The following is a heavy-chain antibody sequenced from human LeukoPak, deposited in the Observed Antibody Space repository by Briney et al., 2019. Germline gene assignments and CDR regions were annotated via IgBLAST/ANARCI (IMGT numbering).Heavy chain of an antibody. CDR1: GFTVSTNY. CDR2: IYSGGST. J-gene: IGHJ4*02. V-gene: IGHV3-66*02. D-gene: IGHD2/OR15-2a*01. Sequence: PGGSLRLPCAASGFTVSTNYMSWVRQPPGKGLEWVSVIYSGGSTYYADSVKGRFTISRDNSKNTLYLQMNSLRAEDTAVYYCAKFLGTEIIDYWGQGTLVTVSS. CDR3: AKFLGTEIIDY.